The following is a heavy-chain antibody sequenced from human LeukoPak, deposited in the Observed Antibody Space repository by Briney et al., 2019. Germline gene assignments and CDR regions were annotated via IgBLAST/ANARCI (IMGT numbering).Heavy chain of an antibody. V-gene: IGHV4-39*01. Sequence: PSETLSLTCTVSGGSISSSSYYWGWIRQPPGKGLEWIGSIYYSGSTYYNPSLKSRVTISVDTSKNQFSLKLSSVTAADTAVYYCARPWRQIVARAFDIRGQGTMVTVSS. D-gene: IGHD2-15*01. CDR1: GGSISSSSYY. CDR2: IYYSGST. CDR3: ARPWRQIVARAFDI. J-gene: IGHJ3*02.